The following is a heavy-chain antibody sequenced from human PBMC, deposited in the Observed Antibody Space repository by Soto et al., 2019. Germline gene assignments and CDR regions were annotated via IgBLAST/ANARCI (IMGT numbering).Heavy chain of an antibody. CDR3: ARGYEEKALAF. V-gene: IGHV4-4*02. J-gene: IGHJ3*01. Sequence: ALVPLRLSCAVSRGTIRSLDCWRMVHQPPGKGLEWIGEIYHSGSTTYNPSLKSRITTSVDKSKNQFSLKLSSVTAADTSEYYYARGYEEKALAFWGQGTMVTVSS. CDR1: RGTIRSLDC. D-gene: IGHD5-12*01. CDR2: IYHSGST.